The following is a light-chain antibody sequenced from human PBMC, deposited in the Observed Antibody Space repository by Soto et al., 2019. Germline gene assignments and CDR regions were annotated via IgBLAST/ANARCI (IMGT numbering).Light chain of an antibody. CDR1: QSVSSSY. V-gene: IGKV3-20*01. Sequence: EIGLTQSPGTLSLSPGERATLSCRASQSVSSSYLAWYKQKPGQAPRLLIYGASSRATGIPDRFSGSGSGTDFTLTISRLEPEDFAVYYCQQYGSSPRTFGQGTKLEIK. CDR3: QQYGSSPRT. J-gene: IGKJ2*01. CDR2: GAS.